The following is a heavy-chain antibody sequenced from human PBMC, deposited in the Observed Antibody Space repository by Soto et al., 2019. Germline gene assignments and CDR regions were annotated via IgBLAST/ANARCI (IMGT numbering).Heavy chain of an antibody. J-gene: IGHJ6*02. Sequence: TSETLSLTCTVSGGSISSYYWSWIRQPPGKGLEWIGYIHYSGSTNYNTSLKSRVTISVDTSKNQFSLKLNSVTAADTAVYYCARDLWGYCGTDCYPLDVWGQGTTVTVSS. V-gene: IGHV4-59*01. CDR2: IHYSGST. D-gene: IGHD2-21*02. CDR1: GGSISSYY. CDR3: ARDLWGYCGTDCYPLDV.